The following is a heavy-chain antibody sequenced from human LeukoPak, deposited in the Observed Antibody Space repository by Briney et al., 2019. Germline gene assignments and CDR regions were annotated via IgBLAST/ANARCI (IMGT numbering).Heavy chain of an antibody. Sequence: SETLSLTCTVSGGSISSYYWTWIRQPPGKGQDWIGYIYYSGSTNYNPSLNSRVTISVDTSKNQFSLKLSSVTAADTAVYYCARFGSLREPIHDYWGQGTLVTVSS. V-gene: IGHV4-59*01. J-gene: IGHJ4*02. CDR2: IYYSGST. CDR3: ARFGSLREPIHDY. CDR1: GGSISSYY. D-gene: IGHD3-16*01.